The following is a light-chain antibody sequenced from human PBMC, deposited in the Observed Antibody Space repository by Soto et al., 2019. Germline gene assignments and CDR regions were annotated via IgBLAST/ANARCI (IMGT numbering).Light chain of an antibody. CDR3: QQYSDSPLT. V-gene: IGKV3-20*01. J-gene: IGKJ4*01. Sequence: EIVLTQSPGTLSLSPGERATLSCRASQTVRTNYLAWFQHKPGQAPRLLIYGESSRATVIPDRFSGSGSGTDFTLTINRLEPEDFAVYFCQQYSDSPLTFGGGTKVEIK. CDR2: GES. CDR1: QTVRTNY.